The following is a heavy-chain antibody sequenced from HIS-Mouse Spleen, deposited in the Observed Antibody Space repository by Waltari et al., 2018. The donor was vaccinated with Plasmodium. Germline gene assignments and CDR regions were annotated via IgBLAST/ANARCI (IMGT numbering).Heavy chain of an antibody. CDR1: GFTFSSYA. CDR2: ISYDGSNK. D-gene: IGHD3-10*01. J-gene: IGHJ4*02. V-gene: IGHV3-30-3*01. CDR3: AREAGSGGLYCFDY. Sequence: GESGGGVVQPGRSLRLSCAASGFTFSSYAMHWVRQAPGKGLEWVAVISYDGSNKYYADSVKGRFTISRDNSKNTLYLQMNSLRAEDTAVYYCAREAGSGGLYCFDYWGQGTLVTVSS.